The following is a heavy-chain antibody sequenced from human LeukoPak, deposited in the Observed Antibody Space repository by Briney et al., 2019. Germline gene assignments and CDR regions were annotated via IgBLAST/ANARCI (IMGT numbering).Heavy chain of an antibody. D-gene: IGHD3-3*01. CDR1: GFTFSSYA. CDR3: AKDASGYPNYFDY. J-gene: IGHJ4*02. V-gene: IGHV3-30*04. CDR2: ISYDGSNK. Sequence: GGSLRLSCAASGFTFSSYAMHWVRQAPGKGLEWVAVISYDGSNKYYADSVKGRFTISRDNSKNTLYLQMNSLRAEDTAVYYCAKDASGYPNYFDYWGQGTLVTVSS.